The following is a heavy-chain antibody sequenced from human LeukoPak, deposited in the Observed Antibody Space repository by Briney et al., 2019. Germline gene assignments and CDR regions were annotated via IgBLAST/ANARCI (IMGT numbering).Heavy chain of an antibody. J-gene: IGHJ6*01. CDR1: GYTFTSYH. CDR3: AREAYGGYYGMDV. V-gene: IGHV1-46*01. CDR2: SNPSGGRT. Sequence: ASVKVSCKASGYTFTSYHMHWVRQAPGQGLEWMGVSNPSGGRTTYAQKFQGRVTMTRDTSTSTVYMELSSLRSDDTAVYYCAREAYGGYYGMDVWGQGTTVTVSS. D-gene: IGHD3-10*01.